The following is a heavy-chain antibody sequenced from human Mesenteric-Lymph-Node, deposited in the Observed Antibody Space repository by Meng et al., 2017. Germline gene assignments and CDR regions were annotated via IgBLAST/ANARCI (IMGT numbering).Heavy chain of an antibody. D-gene: IGHD6-13*01. CDR3: AKGSWCDY. CDR1: GFTFSYFD. CDR2: VSGSGGGT. J-gene: IGHJ4*02. V-gene: IGHV3-23*01. Sequence: GGPLRLSCAASGFTFSYFDMSWVRQAPGKGLEWVSTVSGSGGGTYYADSVKGRFTISRDNSRNTLYLQMKSLTAEDTAVYYCAKGSWCDYWGQGTLVTVSS.